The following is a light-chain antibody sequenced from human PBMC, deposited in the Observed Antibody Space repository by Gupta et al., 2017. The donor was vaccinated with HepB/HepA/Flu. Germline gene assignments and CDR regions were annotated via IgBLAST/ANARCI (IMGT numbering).Light chain of an antibody. J-gene: IGKJ1*01. Sequence: DIVMTQSPDSLAVSLGERATINCKSSQSVLYSSNNKNYLAWYQQKPGQPPKLLIYWASTRESGVPDRFSGSGSGTDFTLTISNLQAEDVAVYYCQKYYRPPPLTFGQGTKVEIK. CDR2: WAS. V-gene: IGKV4-1*01. CDR3: QKYYRPPPLT. CDR1: QSVLYSSNNKNY.